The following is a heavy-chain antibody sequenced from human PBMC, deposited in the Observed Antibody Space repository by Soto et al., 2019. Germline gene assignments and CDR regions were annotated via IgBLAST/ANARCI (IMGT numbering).Heavy chain of an antibody. Sequence: GASVKVSCKVSGYTLTGSSMHWVRQGPVKGLEWMGGFDPVDGETFYAQKFRGRVTMSEDTSTDTAYMELSSLRSEDTAVYYCATTKSAYYDSYDYWGQGTLVTVSS. CDR1: GYTLTGSS. V-gene: IGHV1-24*01. D-gene: IGHD3-22*01. J-gene: IGHJ4*02. CDR3: ATTKSAYYDSYDY. CDR2: FDPVDGET.